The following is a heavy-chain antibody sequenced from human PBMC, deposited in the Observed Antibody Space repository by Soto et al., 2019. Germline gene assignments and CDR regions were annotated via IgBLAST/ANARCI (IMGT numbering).Heavy chain of an antibody. V-gene: IGHV1-8*01. J-gene: IGHJ4*02. D-gene: IGHD6-13*01. CDR3: AGERSAAADY. CDR1: GYTFTSYD. Sequence: QVQLVQSGAEVKKPGASVKVSCKASGYTFTSYDINWVRQATGKGLEWMGWMNPNSGNTGYAQKFQGRVTMTRNTSTSTAYMDLSSLRSEHTTIDYCAGERSAAADYRGQGTLVTVSS. CDR2: MNPNSGNT.